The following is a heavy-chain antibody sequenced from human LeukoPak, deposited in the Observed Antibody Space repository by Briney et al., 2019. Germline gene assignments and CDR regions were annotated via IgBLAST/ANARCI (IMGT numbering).Heavy chain of an antibody. CDR2: IKQDGSEK. Sequence: ETLSLTCTVSGGSISSYYWSWVRQAPGKGPEWVANIKQDGSEKYYVDSVKGRFTISRDNSENMLYLQMSSLRVEDTAVYYCTKSPGSWKFDGWGQGTLVTVSS. D-gene: IGHD6-13*01. V-gene: IGHV3-7*01. CDR3: TKSPGSWKFDG. CDR1: GGSISSYY. J-gene: IGHJ4*02.